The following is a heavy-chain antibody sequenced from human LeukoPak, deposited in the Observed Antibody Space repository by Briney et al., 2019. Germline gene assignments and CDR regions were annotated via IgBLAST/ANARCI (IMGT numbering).Heavy chain of an antibody. CDR1: GFTFETYG. J-gene: IGHJ4*02. CDR3: VKDRGLSGYDGLEY. CDR2: IGNDGIIK. V-gene: IGHV3-30*18. Sequence: GGSLRLSCAASGFTFETYGMHWVRQAPGKGLEWVAVIGNDGIIKRYGDSVKGRFTISRDNSKNTLHLQMNSLRAADTALYYCVKDRGLSGYDGLEYWGQGAQVTVSS. D-gene: IGHD5-12*01.